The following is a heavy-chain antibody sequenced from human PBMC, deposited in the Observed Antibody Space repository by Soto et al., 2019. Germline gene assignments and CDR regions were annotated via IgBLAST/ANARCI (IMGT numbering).Heavy chain of an antibody. CDR2: IYSSGST. V-gene: IGHV4-59*08. Sequence: SETLSLTCTVSGGSISGYYWSWIRQPPGKGLQWIGYIYSSGSTNYNPSLKSRVTISVDTSKNQFSLNLSSVTAADTAVYYCARQRRDFDYWGQGSLVT. CDR3: ARQRRDFDY. CDR1: GGSISGYY. J-gene: IGHJ4*02.